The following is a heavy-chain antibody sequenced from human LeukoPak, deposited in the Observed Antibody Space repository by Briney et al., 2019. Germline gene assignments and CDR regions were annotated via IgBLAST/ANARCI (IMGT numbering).Heavy chain of an antibody. V-gene: IGHV3-30*04. J-gene: IGHJ4*02. Sequence: GGSLRLSCATSGFTFSSYAMHWVRQAPGKGLEWVTFISYDGSNKYYADSVKGRFTISRDNSKNTLYLQMNSLRAEDTAVYYCARDLIDTAMVTLMDYWGQGTLVTVSS. CDR1: GFTFSSYA. CDR2: ISYDGSNK. D-gene: IGHD5-18*01. CDR3: ARDLIDTAMVTLMDY.